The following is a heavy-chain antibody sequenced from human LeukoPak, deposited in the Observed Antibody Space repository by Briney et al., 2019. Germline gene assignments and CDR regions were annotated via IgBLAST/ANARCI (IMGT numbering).Heavy chain of an antibody. CDR2: IKQGGSGK. V-gene: IGHV3-7*01. Sequence: GGSLRLLCAACGFTFRSYWMRWVRQAPGKGLEWVANIKQGGSGKYYVVSVKGRFTISRINAKNSLYLQMNSLRAEDTAVYYCARGEYSSSSTVDYWGQGALVTVSA. CDR3: ARGEYSSSSTVDY. J-gene: IGHJ4*02. D-gene: IGHD6-6*01. CDR1: GFTFRSYW.